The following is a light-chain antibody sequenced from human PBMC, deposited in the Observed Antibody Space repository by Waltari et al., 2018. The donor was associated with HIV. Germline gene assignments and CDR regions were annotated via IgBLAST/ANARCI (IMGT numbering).Light chain of an antibody. CDR1: SSDIGAYDY. V-gene: IGLV2-11*01. J-gene: IGLJ2*01. CDR2: DVN. Sequence: HSALTQPRSVSGSPGQSVTISCTGTSSDIGAYDYVSWFQKFPGRAPKLLIFDVNQRPSGVPDRFSGFKSGDTASLTISGLQPDDESDYFCSSYGGVASYLIFGGGTTLTVL. CDR3: SSYGGVASYLI.